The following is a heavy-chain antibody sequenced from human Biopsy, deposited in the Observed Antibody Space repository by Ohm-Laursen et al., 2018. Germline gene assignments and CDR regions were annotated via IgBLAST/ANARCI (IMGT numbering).Heavy chain of an antibody. D-gene: IGHD3-3*01. Sequence: SETLSLTCPVSGGSFSGTYWSWIRQTPGKGLEWIGEINHSGSTKYNPSFESRVTISVDTSKNQFSLNLLSVTAADAARYFCARGEYYAYWSSARKLNYFDYWGQGTLVIVSS. J-gene: IGHJ4*02. CDR1: GGSFSGTY. CDR2: INHSGST. V-gene: IGHV4-34*01. CDR3: ARGEYYAYWSSARKLNYFDY.